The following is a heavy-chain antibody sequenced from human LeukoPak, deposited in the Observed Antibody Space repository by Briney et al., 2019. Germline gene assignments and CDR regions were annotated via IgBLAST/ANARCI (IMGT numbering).Heavy chain of an antibody. J-gene: IGHJ4*02. CDR3: AKSPSHDSFDYFQS. CDR1: GVTISNYA. CDR2: ISDSGSST. Sequence: ETLSLTCAASGVTISNYALSWVRQPPGKGLEWVSAISDSGSSTDNADPVKGRPSTSAANSKKTLFLQMNSPRAEATADDYCAKSPSHDSFDYFQSWGQGTLVTVSS. D-gene: IGHD3-22*01. V-gene: IGHV3-23*01.